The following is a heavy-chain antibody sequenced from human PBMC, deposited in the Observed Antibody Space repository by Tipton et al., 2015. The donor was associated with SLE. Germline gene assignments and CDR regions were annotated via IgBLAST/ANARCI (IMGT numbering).Heavy chain of an antibody. V-gene: IGHV3-74*01. CDR1: GFIFSSHW. Sequence: SLRLSCEGSGFIFSSHWMTWVRQAPGKGLGWVARINTDETIINSAYSVKGRFTISSDNAKTRLYLQMNSLRVEDTAVYYCVGGLGDYWGRGALVTVSS. CDR2: INTDETII. J-gene: IGHJ4*02. CDR3: VGGLGDY. D-gene: IGHD3/OR15-3a*01.